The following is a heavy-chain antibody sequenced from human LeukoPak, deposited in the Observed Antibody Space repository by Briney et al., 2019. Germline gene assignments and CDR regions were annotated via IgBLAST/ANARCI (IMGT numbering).Heavy chain of an antibody. CDR1: GFTFSSYW. V-gene: IGHV3-74*01. Sequence: GGSLRLSCAASGFTFSSYWMHWVRQAPGKGLVWVSRINSDGSSTRYADSVKGRFTISRDNSKNTLYLQMNSLRAEDTAGYYCARHRHPLHYYYMGVGGKGPTATASS. CDR3: ARHRHPLHYYYMGV. CDR2: INSDGSST. J-gene: IGHJ6*03.